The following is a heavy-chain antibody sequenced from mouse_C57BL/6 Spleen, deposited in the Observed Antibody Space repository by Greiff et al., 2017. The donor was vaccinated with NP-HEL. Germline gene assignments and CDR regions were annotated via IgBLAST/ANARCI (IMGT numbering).Heavy chain of an antibody. CDR1: GYTFTDYY. Sequence: EVQLQQSGPELVKPGASVKISCKASGYTFTDYYMNWVKQSHGKSLEWIGDINPNNGGTSYNQKFKGKATLTVDKSSSTAYMELRSLTSEDSAVYYCARSGYGSLYFDYWGQGTTLTVSS. J-gene: IGHJ2*01. CDR3: ARSGYGSLYFDY. D-gene: IGHD1-1*01. CDR2: INPNNGGT. V-gene: IGHV1-26*01.